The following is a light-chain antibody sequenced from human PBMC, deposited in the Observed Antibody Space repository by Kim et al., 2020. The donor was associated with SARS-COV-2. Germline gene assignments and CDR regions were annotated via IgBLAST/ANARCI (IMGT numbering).Light chain of an antibody. J-gene: IGKJ2*01. CDR2: DAS. V-gene: IGKV3-15*01. CDR3: QQYNNWPPEYT. CDR1: QSLRTN. Sequence: EIVMTQSPATLSVSPGERATLSCRASQSLRTNLAWYQQKPGQAPRLLIYDASTRATGISARFSGSGSGTDFILTISSLQSEDFAVYYCQQYNNWPPEYTFGQGTNWRS.